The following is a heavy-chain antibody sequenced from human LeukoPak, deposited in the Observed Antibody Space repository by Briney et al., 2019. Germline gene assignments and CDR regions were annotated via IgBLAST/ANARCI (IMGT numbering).Heavy chain of an antibody. Sequence: SETLSLTCTVSGSSISSGGYYWSWIRQHPGKGLEWIGYIYYSGSTYYNPSLKSRVTISVDTSKNQFSLKLSSVTAADKAVYYCAKIFKGAFEILGQGTMVTVSS. J-gene: IGHJ3*02. CDR1: GSSISSGGYY. CDR2: IYYSGST. V-gene: IGHV4-31*03. CDR3: AKIFKGAFEI. D-gene: IGHD2/OR15-2a*01.